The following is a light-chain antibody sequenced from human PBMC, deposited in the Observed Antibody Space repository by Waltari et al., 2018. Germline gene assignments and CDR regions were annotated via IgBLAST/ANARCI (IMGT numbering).Light chain of an antibody. CDR1: RHIGGS. CDR3: QQYNDWPPYT. J-gene: IGKJ2*01. CDR2: HAS. V-gene: IGKV3-15*01. Sequence: MTQSPDTLSMPAGESVPLSCRASRHIGGSLAWYQQKAGQAPRLLFYHASTRATGVADRFSAAGSGTDFTLTISSLRSEDSAVYYCQQYNDWPPYTFGQGTKLE.